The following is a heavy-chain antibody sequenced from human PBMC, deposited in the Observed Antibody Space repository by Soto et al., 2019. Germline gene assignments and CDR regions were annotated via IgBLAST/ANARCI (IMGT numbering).Heavy chain of an antibody. CDR1: GGSISTYY. CDR2: VYYSGST. J-gene: IGHJ5*02. Sequence: SETLSLTCTVSGGSISTYYWTWIRQSPGKGLEWIGYVYYSGSTDYNPSLRSRVTISVDTSKNQFSLELRSVTPADTAVYYCTREYNYGHNWFDPWGQDTLVTVSS. D-gene: IGHD3-10*01. V-gene: IGHV4-59*01. CDR3: TREYNYGHNWFDP.